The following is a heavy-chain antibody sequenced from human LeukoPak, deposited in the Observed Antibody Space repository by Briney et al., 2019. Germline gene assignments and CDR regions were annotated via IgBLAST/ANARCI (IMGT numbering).Heavy chain of an antibody. CDR1: GFTFDDYG. CDR3: ARAGYCSGGSCYAGAFDI. V-gene: IGHV3-20*04. J-gene: IGHJ3*02. CDR2: INWNGGST. D-gene: IGHD2-15*01. Sequence: PGGSLRLSCAASGFTFDDYGMSWVRQAPGKGLEWVSGINWNGGSTGYADSVKGRFTISRDNAKNSLYLQMNSLRAEDTALYYCARAGYCSGGSCYAGAFDIWGQGTMVTVSS.